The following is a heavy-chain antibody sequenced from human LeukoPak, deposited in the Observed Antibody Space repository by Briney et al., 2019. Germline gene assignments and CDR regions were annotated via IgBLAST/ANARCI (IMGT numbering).Heavy chain of an antibody. V-gene: IGHV3-23*01. CDR1: GGSFSGYY. D-gene: IGHD3-22*01. J-gene: IGHJ4*02. CDR3: AEPEGGYYDIRPD. CDR2: ISGGGGST. Sequence: ETLSLTCAVYGGSFSGYYWSWVRQAPGKGLEWVSAISGGGGSTYYADSVKGRFTISRDNSKNTLYLQMNSLRAEDTAVYYCAEPEGGYYDIRPDWGQGTLVTVSS.